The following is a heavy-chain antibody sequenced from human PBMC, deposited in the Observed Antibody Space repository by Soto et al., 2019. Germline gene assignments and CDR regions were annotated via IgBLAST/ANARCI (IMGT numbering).Heavy chain of an antibody. CDR3: ARDSFGRGYDWQGHFDY. CDR1: GFTFSSYS. D-gene: IGHD5-12*01. CDR2: ISSSSSYI. J-gene: IGHJ4*02. V-gene: IGHV3-21*01. Sequence: EVQLVESGGGLVKPGGSPRLSCAASGFTFSSYSMNWVRQAPGKGLEWVSSISSSSSYIYYADSVKGRFTISRDNAKNSLYLQMNSLRAEDTAVYYCARDSFGRGYDWQGHFDYWGQGTLVTVSS.